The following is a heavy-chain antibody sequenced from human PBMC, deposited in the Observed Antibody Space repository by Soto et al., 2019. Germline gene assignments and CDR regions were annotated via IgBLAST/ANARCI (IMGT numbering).Heavy chain of an antibody. Sequence: EVQQVASGGGLVQPGGSLRLSCAASGFTFSNYWMHWIRQAPGQGLVWVSRIAYDESTTTYADSVKGRFTISRDNAKNTLYLQMNSLRAEDTAVYYCARGGGSHAHPPDYWGQGTLVTVSS. CDR3: ARGGGSHAHPPDY. V-gene: IGHV3-74*01. J-gene: IGHJ4*02. D-gene: IGHD1-26*01. CDR1: GFTFSNYW. CDR2: IAYDESTT.